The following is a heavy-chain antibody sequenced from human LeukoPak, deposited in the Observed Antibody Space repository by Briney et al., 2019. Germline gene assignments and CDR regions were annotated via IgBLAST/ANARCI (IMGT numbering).Heavy chain of an antibody. CDR3: SRTPTRYSSGWYNWFDP. CDR2: FHLDGRT. J-gene: IGHJ5*02. D-gene: IGHD6-19*01. CDR1: GGSVINTNW. Sequence: SGTLSLTCGVSGGSVINTNWWTWVRQPPGKGLEWIGEFHLDGRTNYNPSLESRLTMSVDVYENQVSLKLTSVTGADTAVYYCSRTPTRYSSGWYNWFDPWGQGTLVTVSS. V-gene: IGHV4-4*02.